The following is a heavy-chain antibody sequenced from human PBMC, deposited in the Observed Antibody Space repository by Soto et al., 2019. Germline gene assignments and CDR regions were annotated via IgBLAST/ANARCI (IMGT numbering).Heavy chain of an antibody. CDR3: ARERVTMITVVMTD. V-gene: IGHV3-23*01. Sequence: GGSLRLSREGSGFTFSNYYMTWVRQTPGKGLEWVSAISYSESRTYYADSVKGRFTISRDNSKNMLYLQIHNLRAEDTAVYYCARERVTMITVVMTDWGQGTMVTVSS. J-gene: IGHJ4*03. CDR2: ISYSESRT. CDR1: GFTFSNYY. D-gene: IGHD3-22*01.